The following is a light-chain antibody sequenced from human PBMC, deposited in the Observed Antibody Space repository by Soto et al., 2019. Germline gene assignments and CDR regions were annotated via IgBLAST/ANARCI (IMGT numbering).Light chain of an antibody. Sequence: DIQMTQSPSSLSASLGDRVTITCRASQSISNYLHWYQQRPGKAPKLLIYGASSLQSGVTSRFSGSGSGTDFTLTISSLQSEDFATYYCQQSYGTPLTFGGGTKVEIK. V-gene: IGKV1-39*01. CDR1: QSISNY. CDR2: GAS. J-gene: IGKJ4*01. CDR3: QQSYGTPLT.